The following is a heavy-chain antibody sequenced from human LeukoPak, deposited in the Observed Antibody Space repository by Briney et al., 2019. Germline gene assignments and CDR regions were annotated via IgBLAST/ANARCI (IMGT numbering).Heavy chain of an antibody. V-gene: IGHV4-30-2*01. CDR3: ATASTLGYCSSTSCSQENY. D-gene: IGHD2-2*01. CDR2: IYHSGST. Sequence: SETLSLTCAVSGGSISSGGYSWSWIRQPPGKGLEWIGYIYHSGSTYYSPSLKSRVTISVDRSKNQFSLKLSSVTAADTAVYYCATASTLGYCSSTSCSQENYWGQGTLVTVSS. CDR1: GGSISSGGYS. J-gene: IGHJ4*02.